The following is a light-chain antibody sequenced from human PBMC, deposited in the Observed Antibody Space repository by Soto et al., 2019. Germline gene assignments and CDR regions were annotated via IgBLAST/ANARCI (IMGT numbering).Light chain of an antibody. Sequence: DIQMTQSPSTLSASVGDRVTITCRASQSLGSWLAWYQQKPGRAPKLLIYDASTLKSGVPSRFSGSGSGTEYTLTISSLQPDDLATYYCQHYNSYWGTFGQGTKVDIK. J-gene: IGKJ1*01. CDR1: QSLGSW. V-gene: IGKV1-5*01. CDR3: QHYNSYWGT. CDR2: DAS.